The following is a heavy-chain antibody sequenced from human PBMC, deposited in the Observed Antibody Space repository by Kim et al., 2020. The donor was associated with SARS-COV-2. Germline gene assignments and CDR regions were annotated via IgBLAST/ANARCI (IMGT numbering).Heavy chain of an antibody. CDR1: GGSFSGYY. J-gene: IGHJ3*02. CDR3: ARKFYGGTAFDI. CDR2: INHSGST. V-gene: IGHV4-34*01. Sequence: SETLSLTCAVYGGSFSGYYWSWIRQPPGKGLEWIGEINHSGSTNYNPSLKSRVTISVDTSKNQFSLKLSSVTAADTAVYYCARKFYGGTAFDIWGQGTMVTVSS. D-gene: IGHD1-26*01.